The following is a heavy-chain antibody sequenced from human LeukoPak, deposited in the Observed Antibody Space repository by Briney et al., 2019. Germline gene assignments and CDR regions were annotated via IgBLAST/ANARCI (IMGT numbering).Heavy chain of an antibody. CDR3: ARGGSDYGYQLQVDWFDP. D-gene: IGHD5-18*01. CDR2: IWYDGSNK. Sequence: PGGSLRLSCAASGFTFSSYGMHWVRQAPGKGLEWVAVIWYDGSNKYYADSVKGRFTISRDNAKNSLYLQMNSLRAEDTAVYYCARGGSDYGYQLQVDWFDPWGQGTLVTVSS. CDR1: GFTFSSYG. J-gene: IGHJ5*02. V-gene: IGHV3-33*01.